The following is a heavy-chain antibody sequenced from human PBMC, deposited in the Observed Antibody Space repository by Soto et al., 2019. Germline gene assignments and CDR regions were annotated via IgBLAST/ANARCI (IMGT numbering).Heavy chain of an antibody. D-gene: IGHD3-10*01. CDR2: IYYSGST. J-gene: IGHJ4*02. CDR3: ARDVKNYYGSGSYFDY. Sequence: SETLSLTCTVSGGSISSYYWSWIRQPPGKGLEWIGYIYYSGSTNYNPSLKSRVTISVDTSKNQFSLKLSSVTAADTAVYYCARDVKNYYGSGSYFDYWGQGALVT. V-gene: IGHV4-59*01. CDR1: GGSISSYY.